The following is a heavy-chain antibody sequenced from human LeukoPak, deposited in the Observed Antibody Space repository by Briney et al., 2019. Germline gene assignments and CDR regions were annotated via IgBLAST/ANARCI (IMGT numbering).Heavy chain of an antibody. D-gene: IGHD2/OR15-2a*01. Sequence: SETLSLTCTVSGGSISSYYWSWIRQPPGKGLEWIGYIYYSGSANYNPSLKSRVTISVDTSKNQFSLKLSSVTAADTAVYYCARLDTSYYYYGMDVWGQGTTVTVSS. J-gene: IGHJ6*02. CDR2: IYYSGSA. V-gene: IGHV4-59*08. CDR3: ARLDTSYYYYGMDV. CDR1: GGSISSYY.